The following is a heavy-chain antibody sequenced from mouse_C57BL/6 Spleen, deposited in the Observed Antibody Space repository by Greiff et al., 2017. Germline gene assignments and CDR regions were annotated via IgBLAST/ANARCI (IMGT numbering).Heavy chain of an antibody. CDR3: VREGREDWYFDV. CDR1: GFSFNTYA. J-gene: IGHJ1*03. V-gene: IGHV10-1*01. Sequence: DVMLVESGGGLVQPKGSLKLSCAASGFSFNTYAMNWVRQAPGKGLEWVARIRSKSNNYATYYADSVKDRFTISRDDSESMLYLQMNNLKAEDTAMYYCVREGREDWYFDVWGTGTTVTVSS. CDR2: IRSKSNNYAT.